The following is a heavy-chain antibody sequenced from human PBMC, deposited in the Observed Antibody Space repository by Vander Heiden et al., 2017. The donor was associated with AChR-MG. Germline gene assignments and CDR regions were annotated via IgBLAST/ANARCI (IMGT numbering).Heavy chain of an antibody. CDR2: IWYDGSNK. Sequence: QVQLVESGGGVVQPGRSLRLSCAASGFTFSGYGMHWVRQAPGKGLEWVAVIWYDGSNKYYADSVKGRFTISRDNSKNTLYLQMNSLRAEDTAVYYCAREYYGDYADAFDIWGQGTMVTVSS. CDR3: AREYYGDYADAFDI. CDR1: GFTFSGYG. V-gene: IGHV3-33*01. D-gene: IGHD4-17*01. J-gene: IGHJ3*02.